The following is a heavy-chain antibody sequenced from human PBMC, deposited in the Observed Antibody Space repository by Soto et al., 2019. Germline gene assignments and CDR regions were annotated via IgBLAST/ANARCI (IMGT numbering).Heavy chain of an antibody. CDR3: ARVGISSSDAFDI. V-gene: IGHV4-59*06. Sequence: SETLSLTCTVAGGSSSSYYWSWIRQPPEKGLEWIGYIYDTGNTYYNASLKSRVTISVDTSNNQFSLKLSSVTAADTAVYCCARVGISSSDAFDIWGQGTTVTVSS. J-gene: IGHJ3*02. CDR2: IYDTGNT. D-gene: IGHD6-6*01. CDR1: GGSSSSYY.